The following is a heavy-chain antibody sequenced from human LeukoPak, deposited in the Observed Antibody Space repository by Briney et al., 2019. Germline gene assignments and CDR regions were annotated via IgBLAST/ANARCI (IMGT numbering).Heavy chain of an antibody. D-gene: IGHD3-10*01. CDR1: GFTFSSYG. CDR2: ISYDGSNK. V-gene: IGHV3-30*18. CDR3: AKRYYSPTRGSYYYYYGMDV. J-gene: IGHJ6*02. Sequence: PGGSLRLSCEASGFTFSSYGMHWVRQAPGKGLEWVAVISYDGSNKYYADSVKGRSTISRDNSKNTLYLQMNSLRAEDTAVYYCAKRYYSPTRGSYYYYYGMDVWGQGTTVTVSS.